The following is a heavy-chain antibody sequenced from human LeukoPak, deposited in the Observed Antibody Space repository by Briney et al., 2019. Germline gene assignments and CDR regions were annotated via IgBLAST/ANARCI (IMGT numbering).Heavy chain of an antibody. CDR3: ARISRAEMATTSLFDY. Sequence: ASVKVSCKASGYSFTIHYIHWVRQAPGQGLGWMGCISAYNGNTNYAQKLQGRVTMTTDTSTSTAYMELRSLRSDDTAVYYCARISRAEMATTSLFDYWGQGTLVTVSS. CDR1: GYSFTIHY. D-gene: IGHD5-24*01. CDR2: ISAYNGNT. J-gene: IGHJ4*02. V-gene: IGHV1-18*04.